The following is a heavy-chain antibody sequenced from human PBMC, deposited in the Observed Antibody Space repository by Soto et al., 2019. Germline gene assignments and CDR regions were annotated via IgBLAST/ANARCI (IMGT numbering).Heavy chain of an antibody. J-gene: IGHJ1*01. V-gene: IGHV3-23*01. CDR2: ISGSGGST. CDR1: GFTFSSYA. D-gene: IGHD2-21*01. Sequence: GGSLRLSCAASGFTFSSYAMSWVRQAPGKGLEWVSAISGSGGSTYYADSVKGRFTISRDNSKNTLYLQMNSLRAEDTAVYYCAKDIRAYCGGDCYSRAEYFQHWGQGTLVTVSS. CDR3: AKDIRAYCGGDCYSRAEYFQH.